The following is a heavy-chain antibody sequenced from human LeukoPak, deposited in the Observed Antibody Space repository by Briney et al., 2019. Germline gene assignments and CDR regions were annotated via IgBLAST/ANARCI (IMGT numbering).Heavy chain of an antibody. V-gene: IGHV1-18*01. D-gene: IGHD3-16*01. CDR2: ISTYNGNS. CDR1: GYTFTSYG. CDR3: ATGGEYRREEALDY. J-gene: IGHJ4*02. Sequence: ASVKVSCKASGYTFTSYGFSWVRQAPGQGLEWMGWISTYNGNSNYEQSLQGSLNMTTDTSTSTAYMELRSLRSDDTALYYCATGGEYRREEALDYWGQGTLVTVSS.